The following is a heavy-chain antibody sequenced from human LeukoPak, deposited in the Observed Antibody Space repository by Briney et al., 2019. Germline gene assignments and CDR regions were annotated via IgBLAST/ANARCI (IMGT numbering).Heavy chain of an antibody. Sequence: GGSLRLSCAASGFTFSSYSMNWVRQAPGKGLEWVSSISSSSSYIYYADSVKGRFTISRDNAKNSLYLQMNSLRAEDTAVYYCARDPVEMATIPNWFDPWGQGTLVTVSS. CDR1: GFTFSSYS. V-gene: IGHV3-21*01. J-gene: IGHJ5*02. D-gene: IGHD5-24*01. CDR2: ISSSSSYI. CDR3: ARDPVEMATIPNWFDP.